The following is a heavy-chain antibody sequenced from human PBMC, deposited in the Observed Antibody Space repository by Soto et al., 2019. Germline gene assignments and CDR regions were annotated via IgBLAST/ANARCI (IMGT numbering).Heavy chain of an antibody. CDR1: GYTFTNYY. CDR2: INPSGGST. V-gene: IGHV1-46*03. J-gene: IGHJ4*02. D-gene: IGHD3-10*01. CDR3: ARERNDGSGSYYRTFDY. Sequence: GASVKVSCKASGYTFTNYYMHWVRQAPGQGLEWMGIINPSGGSTSYAQNFQGRVTMTRDTSTTTVYMELTSLRSEDTAVYYCARERNDGSGSYYRTFDYWGQGALVTSPQ.